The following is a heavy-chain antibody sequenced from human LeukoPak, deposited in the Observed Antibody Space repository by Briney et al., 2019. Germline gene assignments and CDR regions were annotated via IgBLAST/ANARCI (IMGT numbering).Heavy chain of an antibody. CDR1: GGSISSYY. Sequence: SETLSLTCTVSGGSISSYYWSWIRQPPGKGLEWIGYIYYSGSTNYNPSLKSRVTISVDTSKNQFSLKLSSVTAADTAVYYCASKNQYYYDSSGYRYWYFDLWGRGTLVTVSS. CDR3: ASKNQYYYDSSGYRYWYFDL. V-gene: IGHV4-59*08. CDR2: IYYSGST. D-gene: IGHD3-22*01. J-gene: IGHJ2*01.